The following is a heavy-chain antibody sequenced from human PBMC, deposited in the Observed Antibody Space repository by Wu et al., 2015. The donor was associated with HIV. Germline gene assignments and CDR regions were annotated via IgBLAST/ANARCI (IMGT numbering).Heavy chain of an antibody. V-gene: IGHV1-18*01. D-gene: IGHD3-10*01. Sequence: QVHLVQSGPEVKKPGASVKVSCKASGYTFTSYGISWVRQAPGQGLEWMGWISAYNGNTNYAQKLQGRVTMTTDTSTSTAYMELRSLRSDDTAVYYCARDAGHYYGSGSYYTRYYYYGMDVVGPRDHGHRLL. J-gene: IGHJ6*02. CDR2: ISAYNGNT. CDR3: ARDAGHYYGSGSYYTRYYYYGMDV. CDR1: GYTFTSYG.